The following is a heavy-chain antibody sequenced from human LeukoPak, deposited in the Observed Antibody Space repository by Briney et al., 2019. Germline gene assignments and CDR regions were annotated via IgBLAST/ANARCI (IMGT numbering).Heavy chain of an antibody. J-gene: IGHJ5*02. Sequence: PSETLSLTCTVSGGSISSSSHSWGWIRQPPGKRLEWTGTIYYTGRTYYNPSLESRLTISVDTSKNQFSLKLTSVTAADTAIYYCAQSLGSGNWIGNWFDPWGQGTLVTVSS. CDR1: GGSISSSSHS. CDR3: AQSLGSGNWIGNWFDP. V-gene: IGHV4-39*01. CDR2: IYYTGRT. D-gene: IGHD1-1*01.